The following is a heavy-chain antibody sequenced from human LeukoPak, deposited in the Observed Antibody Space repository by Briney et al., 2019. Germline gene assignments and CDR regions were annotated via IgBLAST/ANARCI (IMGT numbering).Heavy chain of an antibody. V-gene: IGHV4-34*01. CDR3: ARFYPYSSSWYYYYYMDV. CDR2: INHSGST. D-gene: IGHD6-13*01. J-gene: IGHJ6*03. Sequence: SETLSLTCAVYGGSFSGYYWSWIRQPPGKGLEWIGKINHSGSTNYNPSLKSRVTISVDTSKNQFSLKLSSVTAADTAVYYCARFYPYSSSWYYYYYMDVWGKGTTVTVSS. CDR1: GGSFSGYY.